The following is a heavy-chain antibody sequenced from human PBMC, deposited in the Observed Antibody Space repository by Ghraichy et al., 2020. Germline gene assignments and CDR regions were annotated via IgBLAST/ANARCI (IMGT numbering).Heavy chain of an antibody. V-gene: IGHV3-49*04. CDR2: IRSKAYGGTT. J-gene: IGHJ4*02. D-gene: IGHD5-18*01. Sequence: GGSLRLSCTASGFTFGDYAMSWVRQAPGKGLEWVGFIRSKAYGGTTEYAASVKGRFTISRDDSKSIAYLQMNSLKTEDTAVYYCTRDGSGRGYSSLRGPVRDYWGQGTRVTVSS. CDR1: GFTFGDYA. CDR3: TRDGSGRGYSSLRGPVRDY.